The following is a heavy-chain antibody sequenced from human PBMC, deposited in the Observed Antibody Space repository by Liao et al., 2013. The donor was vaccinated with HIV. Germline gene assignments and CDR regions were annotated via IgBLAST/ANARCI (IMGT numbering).Heavy chain of an antibody. V-gene: IGHV4-61*02. Sequence: QVRLQELGPGLVKPSQTLSLTCTVSGDLIRRDNYYWTWIRQPAGKGLEWIGHIYTSGSTNYNPSLKSRVTISIDTSKNQFSLKLSSVTAADTAVYYCARSMLLRPNWFDPWGQGTLVTVSS. CDR1: GDLIRRDNYY. CDR2: IYTSGST. CDR3: ARSMLLRPNWFDP. J-gene: IGHJ5*02. D-gene: IGHD2-15*01.